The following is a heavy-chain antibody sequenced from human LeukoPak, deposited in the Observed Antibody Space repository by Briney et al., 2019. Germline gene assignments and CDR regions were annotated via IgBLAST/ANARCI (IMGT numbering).Heavy chain of an antibody. CDR1: GYTFTSYD. J-gene: IGHJ4*02. V-gene: IGHV1-8*03. Sequence: ASVKVSCKASGYTFTSYDINWVRQATGQGLEWMGWMNPNSGNTGYAQKFQGRVTITRNTPISTAYMELSSLRSEDTAVYYCARATTVVTPRALSYWGQGTLVTVSP. CDR2: MNPNSGNT. CDR3: ARATTVVTPRALSY. D-gene: IGHD4-23*01.